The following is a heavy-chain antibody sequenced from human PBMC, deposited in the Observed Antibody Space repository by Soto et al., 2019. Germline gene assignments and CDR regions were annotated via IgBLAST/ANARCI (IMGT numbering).Heavy chain of an antibody. V-gene: IGHV3-23*01. CDR2: ISGSGGSK. J-gene: IGHJ4*02. Sequence: EVQLLESGGCLIQPGGSLRVSCAASGFTFSSYAMSWVRQAPGKGLEWVSGISGSGGSKYYVDSVKGRFTISRDKSKNTLYLQMNSLRAEDTAIYYCAKGAYFGSGSFDYWGQGTLVTVSS. D-gene: IGHD3-10*01. CDR1: GFTFSSYA. CDR3: AKGAYFGSGSFDY.